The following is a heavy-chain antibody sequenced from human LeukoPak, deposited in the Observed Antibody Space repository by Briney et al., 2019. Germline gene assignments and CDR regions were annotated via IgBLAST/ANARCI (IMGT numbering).Heavy chain of an antibody. CDR1: GYTFTDYC. J-gene: IGHJ4*02. CDR2: INPSGGST. CDR3: AGEEVFGGVIVKNFDY. D-gene: IGHD3-16*02. Sequence: ASVKVSCKASGYTFTDYCIHWVRQAPGQGLEWMGIINPSGGSTSYAQKFQGRVTMTRDTSTSTVYMELSSLRSEDTAVYYCAGEEVFGGVIVKNFDYWGQGTLVTVSS. V-gene: IGHV1-46*01.